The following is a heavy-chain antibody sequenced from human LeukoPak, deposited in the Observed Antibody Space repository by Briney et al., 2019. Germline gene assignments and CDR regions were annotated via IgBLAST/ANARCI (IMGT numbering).Heavy chain of an antibody. Sequence: GGSLRLSCAASGLSFSNYWMSWVRQAPGKGLEWVANIKKDGSDKYYVDSVKGRFTISKDNAKNSLYLQMNSLRAEDMAVYYCARQRGYNYGYNDYWGQGTLVTVSS. CDR3: ARQRGYNYGYNDY. J-gene: IGHJ4*02. D-gene: IGHD5-18*01. CDR1: GLSFSNYW. CDR2: IKKDGSDK. V-gene: IGHV3-7*03.